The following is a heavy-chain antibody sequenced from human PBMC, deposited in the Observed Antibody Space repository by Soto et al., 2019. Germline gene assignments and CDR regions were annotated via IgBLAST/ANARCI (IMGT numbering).Heavy chain of an antibody. V-gene: IGHV4-39*01. CDR1: IGSINSSSSY. D-gene: IGHD3-22*01. J-gene: IGHJ4*02. CDR2: VYYSGSA. CDR3: ARHGPYYEYDY. Sequence: ASETLSLTCTVSIGSINSSSSYWGWIRQSPGKGLECIGSVYYSGSAYHNPSLTSRITISVDTSKNQFSLKLSSVTAADTAIYYCARHGPYYEYDYWGQGMLVTVSS.